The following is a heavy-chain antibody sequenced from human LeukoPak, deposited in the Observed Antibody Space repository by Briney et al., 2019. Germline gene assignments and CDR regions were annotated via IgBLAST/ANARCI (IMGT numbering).Heavy chain of an antibody. V-gene: IGHV1-2*02. D-gene: IGHD1-1*01. CDR3: ARESRDTAWSLDL. Sequence: ASVKVSCKASGFTFSGYYMHWVRQAPGQGFEWMGWINPNSGGTNFAQKFQGRVTMTRDTSINTVYMELSSLGTDDTAVYYCARESRDTAWSLDLWGQGTLVTVSS. J-gene: IGHJ4*02. CDR2: INPNSGGT. CDR1: GFTFSGYY.